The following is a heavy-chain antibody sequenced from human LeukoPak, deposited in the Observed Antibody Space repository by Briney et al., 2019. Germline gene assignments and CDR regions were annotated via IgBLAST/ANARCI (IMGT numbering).Heavy chain of an antibody. CDR3: ARDARGGSYGVSDY. CDR2: ISAYDGNT. Sequence: ASVKVSCKASGYTFTSHGISWVRQAPGQGLEWMGWISAYDGNTNYAQKLQGRVTMTTDTSTSTAYMELRSLRSDDTAVYYCARDARGGSYGVSDYWGQGTLVTVSS. CDR1: GYTFTSHG. D-gene: IGHD1-26*01. J-gene: IGHJ4*02. V-gene: IGHV1-18*01.